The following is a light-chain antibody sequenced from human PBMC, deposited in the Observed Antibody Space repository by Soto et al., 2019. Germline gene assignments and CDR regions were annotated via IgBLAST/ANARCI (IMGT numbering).Light chain of an antibody. CDR2: AAS. CDR3: QNYDSAPWT. CDR1: QGISHY. J-gene: IGKJ1*01. V-gene: IGKV1-27*01. Sequence: MSPSLAYMSSSVGDRSNISCRASQGISHYVAWYQQKPGQVPKFLIYAASTLQSGVPSRFTASGSGTDFTLTVTGLQPEDFATYSCQNYDSAPWTFGQGTKVDI.